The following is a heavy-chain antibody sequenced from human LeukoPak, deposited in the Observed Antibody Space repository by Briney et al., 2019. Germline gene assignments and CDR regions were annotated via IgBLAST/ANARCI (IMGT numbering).Heavy chain of an antibody. Sequence: ASVKVSCKASGGTFSSYAISWVRQAPGQGLEWMGRIIPILGIANYAQKFQGRVTITADKSTSTAYMELSSLRSEDTAVYYCARNGPDGYNDYWGQGTLVTVSS. CDR1: GGTFSSYA. V-gene: IGHV1-69*04. CDR2: IIPILGIA. CDR3: ARNGPDGYNDY. J-gene: IGHJ4*02. D-gene: IGHD5-24*01.